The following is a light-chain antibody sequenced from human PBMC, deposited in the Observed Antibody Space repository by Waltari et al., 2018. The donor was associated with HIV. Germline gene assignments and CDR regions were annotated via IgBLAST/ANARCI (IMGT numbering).Light chain of an antibody. Sequence: SYELTQPPSVAVSPGQTARITCTGDALPKKSPSWYQQKSGQAPVLVIYEDSKRPSGFPERFSGSSSGTTATLTISGAQVEDEADYYCYSTDNSGHHRVFGTGTKLTVL. CDR2: EDS. V-gene: IGLV3-10*01. CDR3: YSTDNSGHHRV. CDR1: ALPKKS. J-gene: IGLJ2*01.